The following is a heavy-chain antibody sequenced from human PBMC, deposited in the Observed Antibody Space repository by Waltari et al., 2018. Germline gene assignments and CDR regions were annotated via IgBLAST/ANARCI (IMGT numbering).Heavy chain of an antibody. V-gene: IGHV4-39*01. D-gene: IGHD2-2*01. Sequence: QLQLQESGPGLVKPSETLSLTCTVSGGSISSSNYYWGWIRQPPGKGLEWIGSIYYSGSTYYNPSLKSRVTISVDTSKNQFSLKLSSVTAADTAVYYCARYCSSTSCYGPLFDYWGQGTLVTVSS. CDR2: IYYSGST. J-gene: IGHJ4*02. CDR1: GGSISSSNYY. CDR3: ARYCSSTSCYGPLFDY.